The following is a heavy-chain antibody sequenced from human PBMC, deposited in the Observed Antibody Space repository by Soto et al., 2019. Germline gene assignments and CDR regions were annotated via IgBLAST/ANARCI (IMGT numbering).Heavy chain of an antibody. Sequence: PSETLSLTCGVSGASIRSYHWSFLRQPAGKGLEWIGRIQHTGNTNYNPSLKSRVTMSADTSKNQISLKMTSVTDADTAVYFCAKDVSSRRWFDPWGQGVQVTVSS. D-gene: IGHD3-16*01. V-gene: IGHV4-4*07. CDR1: GASIRSYH. J-gene: IGHJ5*02. CDR2: IQHTGNT. CDR3: AKDVSSRRWFDP.